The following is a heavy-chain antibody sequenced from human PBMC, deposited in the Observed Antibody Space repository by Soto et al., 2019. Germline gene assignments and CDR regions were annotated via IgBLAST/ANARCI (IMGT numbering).Heavy chain of an antibody. D-gene: IGHD3-16*02. V-gene: IGHV3-11*01. CDR3: AGAYYDYIWGSYRPTDC. CDR1: GFTFSDYY. CDR2: ISSSGSTI. J-gene: IGHJ4*02. Sequence: GGSLRLSCAASGFTFSDYYMSWIRQAPGKGLEWVSYISSSGSTIYYADSVKGRFTISRDNAKNSLYLQMNSLRAEDTAVYYCAGAYYDYIWGSYRPTDCWGKGTLVTVSS.